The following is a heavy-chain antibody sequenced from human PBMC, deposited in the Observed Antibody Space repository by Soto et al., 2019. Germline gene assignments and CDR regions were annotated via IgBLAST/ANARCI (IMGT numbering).Heavy chain of an antibody. D-gene: IGHD6-13*01. CDR1: GFTFSSYA. CDR2: ISGSGGST. J-gene: IGHJ4*02. CDR3: AKDKGIAAAGAVGAHEGGGEFDY. V-gene: IGHV3-23*01. Sequence: EVQLLESGGGLVQPGGSLRLSCAASGFTFSSYAMSWVRQAPGKGLEWVSAISGSGGSTYYADSVKGRFTISRDNSKNKLTLQMNSIIAEAKAVYYCAKDKGIAAAGAVGAHEGGGEFDYWGQGTLVTVSS.